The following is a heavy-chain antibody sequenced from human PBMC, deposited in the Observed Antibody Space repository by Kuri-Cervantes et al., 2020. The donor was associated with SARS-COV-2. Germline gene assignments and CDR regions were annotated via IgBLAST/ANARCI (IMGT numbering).Heavy chain of an antibody. J-gene: IGHJ6*03. CDR2: ISWNSGSI. CDR3: ARKKADMDV. V-gene: IGHV3-9*01. CDR1: GFTFSSYG. Sequence: SLKISCAASGFTFSSYGMHWVRQAPGKGLEWVSGISWNSGSIGYADSVKGRFTISRDNAKNSLYLQMNSLRAEDTAVYYCARKKADMDVWGKGTTVTVSS.